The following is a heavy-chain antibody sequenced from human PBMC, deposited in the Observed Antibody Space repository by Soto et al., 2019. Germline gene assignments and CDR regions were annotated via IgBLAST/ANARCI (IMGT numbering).Heavy chain of an antibody. CDR3: ANTKRFYWYHMDV. V-gene: IGHV3-30*18. CDR2: VSYDGTEK. CDR1: GFTFNNHG. D-gene: IGHD2-8*02. Sequence: VQLVESGGGLVQPGGSLRLSCAASGFTFNNHGMHWARQAPGRGLEWVAAVSYDGTEKYYADSVKGRFTISRDNSENTLFLQMNSLRAEDTAVYYCANTKRFYWYHMDVWGQGTTVTVSS. J-gene: IGHJ6*02.